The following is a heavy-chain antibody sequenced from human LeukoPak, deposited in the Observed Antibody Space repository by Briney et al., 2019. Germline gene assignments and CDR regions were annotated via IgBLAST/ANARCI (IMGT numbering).Heavy chain of an antibody. CDR1: GFTFSSYW. J-gene: IGHJ6*03. D-gene: IGHD6-19*01. CDR3: ARVPRSSGWYSYYYYYYMDV. Sequence: GGSLRLSCAASGFTFSSYWMSWVRQAPGKGLEWVANIKQDGSEKYYVDSVKGRFTISRDNAKNSLYLQMNSLRAEDTAVYYCARVPRSSGWYSYYYYYYMDVWGKGTTVTISS. V-gene: IGHV3-7*01. CDR2: IKQDGSEK.